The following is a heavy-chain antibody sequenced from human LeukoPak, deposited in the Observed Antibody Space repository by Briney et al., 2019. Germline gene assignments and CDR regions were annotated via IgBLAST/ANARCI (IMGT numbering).Heavy chain of an antibody. CDR1: GYTFTDYY. J-gene: IGHJ4*02. CDR2: INPNSGDT. CDR3: TTLYSGGKNLDY. V-gene: IGHV1-2*02. Sequence: ASVKVSCKASGYTFTDYYMHWVRQAPGQGLEWMGRINPNSGDTHYAQKFQGRVTITRDTSTSTAYMELTRLRSDDTAVYYCTTLYSGGKNLDYWGQGSLVTVSS. D-gene: IGHD6-19*01.